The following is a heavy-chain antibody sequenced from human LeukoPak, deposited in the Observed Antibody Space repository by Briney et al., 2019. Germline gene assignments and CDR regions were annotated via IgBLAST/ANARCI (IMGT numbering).Heavy chain of an antibody. D-gene: IGHD3-22*01. V-gene: IGHV1-46*01. CDR1: GYTFTSYY. CDR2: INPSGGST. CDR3: ARDPASYYYDSSGYYPFDY. J-gene: IGHJ4*02. Sequence: ASVKVSCKASGYTFTSYYMHWVQQAPGQGLEWMGIINPSGGSTSYAQKFQGRVTMTRDTSTSTVYMELSSLRSEDTAVYYCARDPASYYYDSSGYYPFDYWGQGTLVTVSS.